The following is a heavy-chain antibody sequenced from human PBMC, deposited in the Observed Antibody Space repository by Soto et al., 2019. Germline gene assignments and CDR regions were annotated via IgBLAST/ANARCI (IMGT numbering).Heavy chain of an antibody. V-gene: IGHV4-31*03. Sequence: PSETLSLTCTVSGGSISIGGYYWTWIRQHPGKGLEWIGHIYYSGTTYYDPSLKSRVTISVDTSKNQFALKLSSVTAADTAVYYCARAQDYYDSSGYCAGLDYWGQGTPVTAPQ. D-gene: IGHD3-22*01. CDR3: ARAQDYYDSSGYCAGLDY. CDR2: IYYSGTT. J-gene: IGHJ4*02. CDR1: GGSISIGGYY.